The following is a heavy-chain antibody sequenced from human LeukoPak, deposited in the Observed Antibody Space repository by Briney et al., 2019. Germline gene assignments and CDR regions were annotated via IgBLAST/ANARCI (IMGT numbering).Heavy chain of an antibody. CDR1: GDTFSSYA. CDR2: IIPIFGTA. J-gene: IGHJ5*02. CDR3: ARDYGYSSGWDPDGNWFDP. V-gene: IGHV1-69*06. D-gene: IGHD6-19*01. Sequence: VASVKVSCKASGDTFSSYAISWVRQAPGQGLEWMGGIIPIFGTANYAQKFQGRVTITADKSTSTAYMELSSLRSEDTAVYYCARDYGYSSGWDPDGNWFDPWGQGTLVTVSS.